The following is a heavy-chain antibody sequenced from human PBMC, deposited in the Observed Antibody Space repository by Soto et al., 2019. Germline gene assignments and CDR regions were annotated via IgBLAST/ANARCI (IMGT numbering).Heavy chain of an antibody. CDR1: GGTFGSYA. CDR2: IIPIFGTA. D-gene: IGHD2-21*02. Sequence: QVQLVQSGAEVKKPGSSVKVSCKASGGTFGSYAISWVRQAPGQGLEWMGGIIPIFGTANYAQKFQGRVTITADESTSTAYMELSSLRSEDTAVYYCARGLYCGGDCYSESDYYYGMDVWGQGTTVTVSS. CDR3: ARGLYCGGDCYSESDYYYGMDV. V-gene: IGHV1-69*12. J-gene: IGHJ6*02.